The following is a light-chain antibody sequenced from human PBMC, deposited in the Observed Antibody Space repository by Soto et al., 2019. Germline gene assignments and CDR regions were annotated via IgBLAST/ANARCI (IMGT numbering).Light chain of an antibody. CDR3: QQYNNWPRA. CDR2: GAS. CDR1: QSVRSN. J-gene: IGKJ1*01. Sequence: EIVMTQSPATLSVSPGERATLSCRASQSVRSNLAWYQQKPGQAPRLLIYGASIRATGIPARFSGSGSGTEFTLSISSLQSEDVAVYYCQQYNNWPRAFGQGAKVEIK. V-gene: IGKV3-15*01.